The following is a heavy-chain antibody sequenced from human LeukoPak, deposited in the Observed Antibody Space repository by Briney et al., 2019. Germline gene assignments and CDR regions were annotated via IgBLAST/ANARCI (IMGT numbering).Heavy chain of an antibody. V-gene: IGHV3-30*18. CDR2: ISKDGTYT. J-gene: IGHJ6*02. CDR1: GFTFSSYG. Sequence: PGGSLRLSCAASGFTFSSYGMHWVRQAPGKGLEWVAVISKDGTYTYYVDSVKGRFTISRDNSKITVYLQMNSLKAEDTAVYYCAKELYNYGDYGAEGLDVGGQGTTVTVS. D-gene: IGHD4-17*01. CDR3: AKELYNYGDYGAEGLDV.